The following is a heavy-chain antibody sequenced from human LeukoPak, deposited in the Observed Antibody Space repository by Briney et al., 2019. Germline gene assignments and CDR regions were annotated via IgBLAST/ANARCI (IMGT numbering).Heavy chain of an antibody. CDR3: ATSLNSPAAFDY. V-gene: IGHV4-31*03. CDR1: GGSISSGGYY. Sequence: SQTLSLTCTVSGGSISSGGYYWSWIRQHPGKGLEWIGYIYYSGSTYYNPSLKSRVTISVHTSENQFSLKLSSVTAADTAVYYCATSLNSPAAFDYWGQGALVTVSS. CDR2: IYYSGST. D-gene: IGHD3-16*02. J-gene: IGHJ4*02.